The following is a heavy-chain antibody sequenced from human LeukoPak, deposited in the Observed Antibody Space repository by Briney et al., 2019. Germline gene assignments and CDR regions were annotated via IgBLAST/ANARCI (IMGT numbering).Heavy chain of an antibody. Sequence: ASVKVSCKASGFPFTSYAIHWVRQAPGQRLEWMGWVNADNSNTKYSQEFQGRVTITRDTSASKAYMDMNSLRSEDMAVYYCAVGDYYYDTRFDYWGQGTLVTVSS. J-gene: IGHJ4*02. CDR3: AVGDYYYDTRFDY. V-gene: IGHV1-3*03. CDR2: VNADNSNT. D-gene: IGHD3-22*01. CDR1: GFPFTSYA.